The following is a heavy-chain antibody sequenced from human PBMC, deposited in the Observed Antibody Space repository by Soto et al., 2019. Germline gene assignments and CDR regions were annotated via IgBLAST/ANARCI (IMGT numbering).Heavy chain of an antibody. J-gene: IGHJ4*02. Sequence: PGGSLRLSCAASGFTLSTYTMNWVRQAPGKGLEWVSGIIQNGETYYTGSVKGRFTISRDNSKNMVYLQMDSLRADDTALYYCAKDRQPDGIWTFDYWGQGTLVTVPQ. D-gene: IGHD3-9*01. CDR1: GFTLSTYT. CDR3: AKDRQPDGIWTFDY. CDR2: IIQNGET. V-gene: IGHV3-23*01.